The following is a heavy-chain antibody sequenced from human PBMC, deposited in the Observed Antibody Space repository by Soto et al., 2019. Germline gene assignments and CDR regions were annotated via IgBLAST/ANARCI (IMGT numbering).Heavy chain of an antibody. CDR1: GYTFTSYY. Sequence: GGSLRLSCKASGYTFTSYYMHWVRQAPGQGLEWMGIINPSGGSTSYAQKFQGRVTMTRDTSTSTVYMELSSLRSEDTAVYYCARKLELPPDDAFDIWGQGTMGTVSS. CDR2: INPSGGST. CDR3: ARKLELPPDDAFDI. D-gene: IGHD1-7*01. J-gene: IGHJ3*02. V-gene: IGHV1-46*01.